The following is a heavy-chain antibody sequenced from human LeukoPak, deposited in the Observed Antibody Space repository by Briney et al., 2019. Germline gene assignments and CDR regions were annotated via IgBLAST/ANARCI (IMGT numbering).Heavy chain of an antibody. CDR3: ARDWGSGWYYIDS. D-gene: IGHD6-19*01. CDR1: GGSFSSYY. CDR2: ISYSGST. Sequence: SETLSLTCTVSGGSFSSYYWSWIRQPPGKGLEWLGYISYSGSTNYNPSLKSRDTISIDTSKNQFSLKLSSVTAADTAVYYCARDWGSGWYYIDSWGQGTLVTVSS. J-gene: IGHJ4*02. V-gene: IGHV4-59*13.